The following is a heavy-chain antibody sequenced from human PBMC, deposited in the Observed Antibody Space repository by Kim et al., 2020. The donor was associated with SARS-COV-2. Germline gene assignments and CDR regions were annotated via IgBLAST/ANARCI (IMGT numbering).Heavy chain of an antibody. D-gene: IGHD3-10*01. CDR2: ISSSSSTI. CDR1: GFTFSSYS. CDR3: ARPYYGSGSYWDLYYYYGMDV. J-gene: IGHJ6*02. Sequence: GGSLRLSCAASGFTFSSYSMNWVRQAPGKGLEWVSYISSSSSTIYYADSVKGRFTISSDNAKNSLYLQMNSLRDEDTAVYYCARPYYGSGSYWDLYYYYGMDVWGQGTTVTVSS. V-gene: IGHV3-48*02.